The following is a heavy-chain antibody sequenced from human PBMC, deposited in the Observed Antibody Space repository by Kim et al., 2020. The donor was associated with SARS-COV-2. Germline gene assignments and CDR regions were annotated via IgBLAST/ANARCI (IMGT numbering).Heavy chain of an antibody. CDR2: IYPGDSDT. Sequence: GESLKISCGGSGYNFTNHWIAWVRQMPGKGLEWMGIIYPGDSDTKYSPSFRGQVTMSADKSISTVYLQWSSLEASDTAIYYCARRGPEKWQPSVMAVWGQGTTVTVS. J-gene: IGHJ6*02. CDR3: ARRGPEKWQPSVMAV. V-gene: IGHV5-51*01. CDR1: GYNFTNHW. D-gene: IGHD1-26*01.